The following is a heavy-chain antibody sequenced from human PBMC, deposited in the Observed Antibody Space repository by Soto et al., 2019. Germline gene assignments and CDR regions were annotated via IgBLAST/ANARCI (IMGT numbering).Heavy chain of an antibody. CDR3: AAGLTEDYYYYGKDV. J-gene: IGHJ6*02. CDR2: IVDGSGNT. Sequence: SSVKVSCKASGYTFTSSGIRWVGQAPGQGLEWIGWIVDGSGNTNYAQKFQERVTITRDMSTSTAYMELSSMRSEDTAVYYCAAGLTEDYYYYGKDVWGQGTTVTVSS. CDR1: GYTFTSSG. V-gene: IGHV1-58*02.